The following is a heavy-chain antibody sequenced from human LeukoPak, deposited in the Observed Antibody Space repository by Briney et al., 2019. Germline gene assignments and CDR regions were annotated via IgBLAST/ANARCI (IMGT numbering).Heavy chain of an antibody. J-gene: IGHJ6*02. CDR2: ISYDGSNK. CDR3: AKGKHCSSTSCSSKYYYGMDV. V-gene: IGHV3-30*18. CDR1: GFTFSSYG. Sequence: PGGSLGLSCAASGFTFSSYGMHWVRQAPGKGLEWVAVISYDGSNKYYADSVKGRFTISRDNSKNTLYLQMNSLRAEDTAVYYCAKGKHCSSTSCSSKYYYGMDVWGQGTTVTVSS. D-gene: IGHD2-2*01.